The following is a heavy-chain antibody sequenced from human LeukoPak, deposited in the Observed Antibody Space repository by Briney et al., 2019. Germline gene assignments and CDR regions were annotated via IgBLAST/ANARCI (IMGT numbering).Heavy chain of an antibody. CDR1: GGSISRYY. V-gene: IGHV4-59*08. J-gene: IGHJ5*02. CDR2: IYYSGST. CDR3: ARNVVGSARLYNWFDP. D-gene: IGHD2-21*01. Sequence: SETLSLTCTVSGGSISRYYWSWIRQPPGKGLEWIGYIYYSGSTNYNPSLKSRVTISVDTSKNQFSLKLSSVTAADTAVYYCARNVVGSARLYNWFDPWGQGTLVTVSS.